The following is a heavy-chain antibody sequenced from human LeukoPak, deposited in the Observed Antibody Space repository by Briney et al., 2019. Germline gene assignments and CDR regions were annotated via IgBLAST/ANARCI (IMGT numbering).Heavy chain of an antibody. J-gene: IGHJ4*02. CDR2: IHHNGDIT. CDR1: GFTLTWHV. Sequence: QTGRSLRLSCSASGFTLTWHVMHWVRQAPGKALEYVSFIHHNGDITSYADSARGRFTVSRDNSKNTLFLELNSLRTDDTAVYYCARDMSGTYSFDYWGQGTLVTVSS. D-gene: IGHD1-26*01. CDR3: ARDMSGTYSFDY. V-gene: IGHV3-64*04.